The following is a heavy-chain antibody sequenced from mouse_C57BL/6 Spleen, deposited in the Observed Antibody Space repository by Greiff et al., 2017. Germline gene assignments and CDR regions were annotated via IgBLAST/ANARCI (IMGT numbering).Heavy chain of an antibody. CDR1: GYAFSSYW. J-gene: IGHJ4*01. CDR3: ASDRGGNYGDMDY. V-gene: IGHV1-80*01. CDR2: IYPGDGDT. D-gene: IGHD2-1*01. Sequence: VQLVESGAELVKPGASVKISCKASGYAFSSYWMNWVKQRPGQGLEWIGQIYPGDGDTNYNGKFKGKATLTADKSSSTAYMQLSSLTSENSAVYFYASDRGGNYGDMDYWGQGTTVTVSS.